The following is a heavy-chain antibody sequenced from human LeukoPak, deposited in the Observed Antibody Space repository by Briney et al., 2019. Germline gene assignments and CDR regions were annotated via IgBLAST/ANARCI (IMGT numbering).Heavy chain of an antibody. CDR1: GGSISSYY. CDR3: ARLYVVPAATRYWYFDL. Sequence: SETLSLTCTVSGGSISSYYWSWIRQPPGKGLEWIGYIYYSGSTNYNPSLKSRVTISVDTSKNQFSLKLSSVTAADTAVYYCARLYVVPAATRYWYFDLWGRGTLVTVSS. CDR2: IYYSGST. V-gene: IGHV4-59*01. J-gene: IGHJ2*01. D-gene: IGHD2-2*01.